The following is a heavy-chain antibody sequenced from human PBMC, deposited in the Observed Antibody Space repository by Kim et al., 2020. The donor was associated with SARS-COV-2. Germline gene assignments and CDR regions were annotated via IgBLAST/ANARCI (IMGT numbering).Heavy chain of an antibody. J-gene: IGHJ5*02. Sequence: SETLSLTCTVSGGSISSSSYYWGWIRQPPGKGLEWIGSIYYSGSTYYNPPLKSRVTISVDTSKNQFSLKLSSVTAADTAVYYCARRPTYYDFWSGYPIIRPNWFDPWGQGTLVTVSS. D-gene: IGHD3-3*01. CDR3: ARRPTYYDFWSGYPIIRPNWFDP. CDR2: IYYSGST. CDR1: GGSISSSSYY. V-gene: IGHV4-39*01.